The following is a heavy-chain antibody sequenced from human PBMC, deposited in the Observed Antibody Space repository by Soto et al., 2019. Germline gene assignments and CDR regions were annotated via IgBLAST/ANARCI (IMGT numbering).Heavy chain of an antibody. D-gene: IGHD3-3*01. J-gene: IGHJ4*02. CDR3: AKDLSYYDFWSGPYYFDY. V-gene: IGHV3-23*01. CDR2: ISGSGGST. CDR1: GFTFSSYA. Sequence: GGSLRLSCAASGFTFSSYAMSWVRQAPGKGLEWVSAISGSGGSTYYADSVKGRFTISRDNSKNTLYLQMNSLRAEDTAVYYCAKDLSYYDFWSGPYYFDYWGQGTLVTVSS.